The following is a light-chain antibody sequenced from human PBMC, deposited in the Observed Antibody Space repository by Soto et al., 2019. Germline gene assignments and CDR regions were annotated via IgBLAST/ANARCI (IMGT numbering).Light chain of an antibody. CDR2: GAS. CDR1: ESASSN. V-gene: IGKV3-15*01. Sequence: IVMTQSPATVSVSPGERATLSCRASESASSNLAWYQQKPGQAPRLLIYGASTRATGIPARFSGRGSGTELTRTISSLQAEEFAVYYCQQFQKWPLTFGGGTNVEIK. J-gene: IGKJ4*01. CDR3: QQFQKWPLT.